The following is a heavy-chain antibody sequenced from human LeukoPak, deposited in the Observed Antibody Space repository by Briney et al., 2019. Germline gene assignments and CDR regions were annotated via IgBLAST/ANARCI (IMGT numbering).Heavy chain of an antibody. V-gene: IGHV1-46*01. CDR2: INPSGGST. Sequence: GASVKVSCKASGYTFTSYYMHWVRQAPGQGLEWMGIINPSGGSTSYAQKFQGRVTMTRDMSTSTVYMELSSLRSEDTAVYYCARGLPTYYDFWSGYPAPYNWFDPWGQGTLVTVSS. CDR3: ARGLPTYYDFWSGYPAPYNWFDP. J-gene: IGHJ5*02. D-gene: IGHD3-3*01. CDR1: GYTFTSYY.